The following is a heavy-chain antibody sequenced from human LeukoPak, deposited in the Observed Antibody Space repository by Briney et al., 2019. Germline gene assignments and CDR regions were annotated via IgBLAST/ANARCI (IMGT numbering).Heavy chain of an antibody. CDR2: IYYSGST. CDR3: ARSPGYCSGGSCLKTGDYYYGMDV. J-gene: IGHJ6*02. V-gene: IGHV4-59*01. D-gene: IGHD2-15*01. CDR1: GGSISSYY. Sequence: SETLSLTCTVSGGSISSYYWSWIRQPPGKGLGWVGYIYYSGSTNYNPSLKSRVTISVDTSKNQFSLKLSSVTAADTAVYYCARSPGYCSGGSCLKTGDYYYGMDVWGQGTTVTVSS.